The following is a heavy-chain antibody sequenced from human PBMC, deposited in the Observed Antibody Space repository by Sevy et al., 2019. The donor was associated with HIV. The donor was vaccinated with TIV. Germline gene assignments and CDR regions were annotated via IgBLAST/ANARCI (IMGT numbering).Heavy chain of an antibody. J-gene: IGHJ5*02. CDR2: IYNSGTT. CDR3: ARGVTMVRGVIITLNWFDP. Sequence: SETLSLTCTVSGGSISSGGHYWSWVRQHPGKGLEWIGYIYNSGTTYYNPSLKSRVTISGDTSKNQFSQKLSSVTAADTAVYYCARGVTMVRGVIITLNWFDPWGQGTLVTVSS. D-gene: IGHD3-10*01. CDR1: GGSISSGGHY. V-gene: IGHV4-31*03.